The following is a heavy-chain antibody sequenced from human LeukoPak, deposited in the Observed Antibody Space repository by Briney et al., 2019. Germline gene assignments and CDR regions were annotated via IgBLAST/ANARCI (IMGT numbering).Heavy chain of an antibody. CDR2: ISGSGGST. Sequence: GGSLRLSCAASGFTFSSYAMSWVRQAPGKGLEWVSTISGSGGSTYYADSMKGRFTISRDNSKNTLYLQMNSLRAEDTAVYYCARDMVCSSTSCPIGYWGQGTLVTVSS. D-gene: IGHD2-2*01. CDR1: GFTFSSYA. J-gene: IGHJ4*02. CDR3: ARDMVCSSTSCPIGY. V-gene: IGHV3-23*01.